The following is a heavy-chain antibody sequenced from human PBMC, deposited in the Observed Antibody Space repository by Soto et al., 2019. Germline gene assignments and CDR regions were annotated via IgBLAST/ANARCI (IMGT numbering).Heavy chain of an antibody. J-gene: IGHJ4*02. CDR2: IYYSGST. V-gene: IGHV4-59*08. Sequence: SETLSLTCTVSGGSISSYYWSWIRQPPGKGLEWIGYIYYSGSTNYNPSLKSRVTISVDTSKNQFSLKLSSVTAADTAVYYCARGYDFWSGYYKKEMGAFDYWGQGTLVTVSS. CDR1: GGSISSYY. D-gene: IGHD3-3*01. CDR3: ARGYDFWSGYYKKEMGAFDY.